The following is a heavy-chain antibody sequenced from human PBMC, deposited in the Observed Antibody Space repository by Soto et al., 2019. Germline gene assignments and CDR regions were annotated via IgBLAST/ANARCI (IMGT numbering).Heavy chain of an antibody. D-gene: IGHD3-3*01. V-gene: IGHV3-11*01. CDR2: ISISGSTK. J-gene: IGHJ3*02. CDR3: ARYRCQRGFYFWSGYYRPCAFDI. CDR1: GFTFSDYY. Sequence: GGSLRLSRAASGFTFSDYYISWIRQDAGRGLECDSYISISGSTKYYANSEKARFTIARDNAKNALYLQTNSLRAEDTAVYYCARYRCQRGFYFWSGYYRPCAFDIWGQGTMVTVPS.